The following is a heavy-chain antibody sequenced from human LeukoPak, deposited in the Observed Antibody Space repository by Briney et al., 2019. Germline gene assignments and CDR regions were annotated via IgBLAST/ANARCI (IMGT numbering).Heavy chain of an antibody. CDR3: AKAPHYDFWSGYFWFDP. J-gene: IGHJ5*02. CDR2: ISGSGGST. D-gene: IGHD3-3*01. CDR1: GFTFSSYA. Sequence: GGSLRLSCAASGFTFSSYAMSWVRQAPGKGLEWVSAISGSGGSTYYADSVKGRFTISRDNSKNTLYLQMNSLRAEDTAVYYCAKAPHYDFWSGYFWFDPWGQGTLVTVSS. V-gene: IGHV3-23*01.